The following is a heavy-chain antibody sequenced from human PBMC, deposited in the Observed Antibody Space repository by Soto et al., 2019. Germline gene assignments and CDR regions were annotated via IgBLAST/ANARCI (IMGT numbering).Heavy chain of an antibody. V-gene: IGHV1-2*04. CDR1: GYTFTGYY. J-gene: IGHJ4*02. Sequence: VSVKVSCKTSGYTFTGYYMHWVRQAPGQGLEWMGWINPNSGGTNYAQKFQGWVTMTRDTSISTAYMELSRLRSDDTAVYYCARECQDYYDSSGYPQYYFDYWGQGTLVTVSS. D-gene: IGHD3-22*01. CDR2: INPNSGGT. CDR3: ARECQDYYDSSGYPQYYFDY.